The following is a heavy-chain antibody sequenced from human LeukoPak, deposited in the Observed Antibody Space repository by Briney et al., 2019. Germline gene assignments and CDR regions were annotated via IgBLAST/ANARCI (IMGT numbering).Heavy chain of an antibody. Sequence: SVKVSCKASGGTFSSYAISWVRQAPGQGLEWMGGIIPIFGTVNYAQKFQGRVTITADESTSTAYMELSSLRSEDTAVYYCARSRTGYSSSWYWFDPWGQGTLVTVSS. J-gene: IGHJ5*02. CDR3: ARSRTGYSSSWYWFDP. CDR1: GGTFSSYA. V-gene: IGHV1-69*13. CDR2: IIPIFGTV. D-gene: IGHD6-13*01.